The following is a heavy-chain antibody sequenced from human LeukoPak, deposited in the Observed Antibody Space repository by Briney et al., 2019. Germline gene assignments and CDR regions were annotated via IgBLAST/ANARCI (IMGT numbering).Heavy chain of an antibody. Sequence: SGGSLRLSCGTSGFTFSSNWMSWVRHAPGKGLEWVANIKQDGSENYYVDSVKGRFTISRDNAKSSLYLQMNSLRADDTAVYYCARGQYFSTTYYFDYWGQGTLVTVSS. J-gene: IGHJ4*02. CDR2: IKQDGSEN. D-gene: IGHD2/OR15-2a*01. CDR3: ARGQYFSTTYYFDY. V-gene: IGHV3-7*03. CDR1: GFTFSSNW.